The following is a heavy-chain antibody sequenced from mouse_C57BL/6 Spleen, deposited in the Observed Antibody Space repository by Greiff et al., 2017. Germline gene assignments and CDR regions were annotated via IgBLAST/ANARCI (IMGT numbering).Heavy chain of an antibody. V-gene: IGHV1-15*01. Sequence: QVQLQQSGAELVRPGASVTLSCKASGYTFTDYEMHWVKQTPVHGLEWIGAIDPETGGTAYNQKFKGKAILTADKSSSTAYMELRSLTSEDSAVYYCTRKGDSNYLAWFAYWGQGTLVTVSA. CDR2: IDPETGGT. J-gene: IGHJ3*01. CDR1: GYTFTDYE. D-gene: IGHD2-5*01. CDR3: TRKGDSNYLAWFAY.